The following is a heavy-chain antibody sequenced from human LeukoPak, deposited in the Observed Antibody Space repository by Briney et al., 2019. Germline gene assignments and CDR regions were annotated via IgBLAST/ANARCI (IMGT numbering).Heavy chain of an antibody. D-gene: IGHD1-1*01. CDR2: ILYSGST. CDR3: ARQESGTWFDP. J-gene: IGHJ5*02. V-gene: IGHV4-59*08. Sequence: SETLSLTCAVSGGSISGYYWSWIRQSPGKGLEWIGYILYSGSTKYNPSLRSRVTISLDTSKNQFSLKLSSVTAADTAVYYCARQESGTWFDPWGQGILVTVSS. CDR1: GGSISGYY.